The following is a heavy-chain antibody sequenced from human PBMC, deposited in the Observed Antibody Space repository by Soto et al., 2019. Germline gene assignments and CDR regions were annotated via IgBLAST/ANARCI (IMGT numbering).Heavy chain of an antibody. Sequence: PWWSLRLSCSASVFTVSSNYMSWFRQAPGKGLEWVSVIYSGGSTYYADSVKGRFTISRDNSKNTLYLQMNSLRAEDTAVYYCARAKRDGYNAIDYWGQGTLVTVSS. J-gene: IGHJ4*02. V-gene: IGHV3-53*01. D-gene: IGHD5-12*01. CDR1: VFTVSSNY. CDR3: ARAKRDGYNAIDY. CDR2: IYSGGST.